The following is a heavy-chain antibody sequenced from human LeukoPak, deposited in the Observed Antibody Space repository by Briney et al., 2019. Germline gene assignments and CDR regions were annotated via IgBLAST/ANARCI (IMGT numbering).Heavy chain of an antibody. CDR1: GFTFSSYG. CDR2: ISYDGSNK. J-gene: IGHJ1*01. D-gene: IGHD3-22*01. CDR3: AKDRGITMIVVVPNPLGH. Sequence: PGGSLRLSCAASGFTFSSYGMHWVRQAPGKGLEWVAVISYDGSNKYYADSVKGRFTISRDNSKNTLYLQMNSLRAEDTAVYYCAKDRGITMIVVVPNPLGHWGQGTLVTVSS. V-gene: IGHV3-30*18.